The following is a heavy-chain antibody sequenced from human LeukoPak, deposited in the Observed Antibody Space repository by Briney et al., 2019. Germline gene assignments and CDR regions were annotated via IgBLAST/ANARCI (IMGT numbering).Heavy chain of an antibody. CDR2: INPSGGST. CDR3: ARRAPQVNYYDSSGEIDY. J-gene: IGHJ4*02. D-gene: IGHD3-22*01. CDR1: GYTFTSYY. V-gene: IGHV1-46*01. Sequence: ASVKVSCKASGYTFTSYYMHWVRQAPGQGLEWMGIINPSGGSTSYAQKFQGRVTMTRDTSTSTVYMELSSLRSEDTAVYYCARRAPQVNYYDSSGEIDYWGQGTLVTVSS.